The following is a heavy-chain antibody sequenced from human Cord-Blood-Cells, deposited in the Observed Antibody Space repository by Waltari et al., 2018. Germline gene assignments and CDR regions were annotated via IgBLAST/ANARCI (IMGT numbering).Heavy chain of an antibody. D-gene: IGHD5-12*01. CDR2: ISSSSSTI. CDR3: ARDSGYPADY. V-gene: IGHV3-48*02. Sequence: EVQLVAAGGGLVQPAETMRHSCAPSVFTLRSSSMTWVRQAPGKGLEWVSYISSSSSTIYYADSVKGRFTISRDNAKNSLYLQMNSRRDEDPAVYYCARDSGYPADYWGQGTLVTVSS. CDR1: VFTLRSSS. J-gene: IGHJ4*02.